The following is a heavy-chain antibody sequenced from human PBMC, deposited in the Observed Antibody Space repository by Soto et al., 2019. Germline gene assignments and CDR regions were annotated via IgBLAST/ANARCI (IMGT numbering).Heavy chain of an antibody. CDR2: IHSGGRT. Sequence: EVQVVEAGGGLIQPGGSLRLACAASGFSVSSSYMSWVRQAPGKGLEWVSVIHSGGRTYYADPVRGRFTISRDNSLNTLYLQMNNLRAEDTAVYYCARDGDSGGYYTAPFFDYWGQGTLVTVSS. V-gene: IGHV3-53*01. CDR3: ARDGDSGGYYTAPFFDY. CDR1: GFSVSSSY. D-gene: IGHD3-22*01. J-gene: IGHJ4*02.